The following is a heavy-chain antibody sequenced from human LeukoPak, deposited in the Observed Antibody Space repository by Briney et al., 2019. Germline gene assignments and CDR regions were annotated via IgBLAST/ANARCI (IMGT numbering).Heavy chain of an antibody. Sequence: SETLSLTCAVYGGSFSGYYWSWIRQPPGKGLEWIGEINHSGSTNYNPSLKSRVTISVDTSKNQFSLKLSSVTAADTAVYYCARGQLGSLAYYFDYWGQGTLVTVSS. CDR3: ARGQLGSLAYYFDY. J-gene: IGHJ4*02. D-gene: IGHD7-27*01. CDR2: INHSGST. CDR1: GGSFSGYY. V-gene: IGHV4-34*01.